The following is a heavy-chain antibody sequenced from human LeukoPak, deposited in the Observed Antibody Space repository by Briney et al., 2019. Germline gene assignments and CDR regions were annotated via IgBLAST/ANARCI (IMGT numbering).Heavy chain of an antibody. CDR1: GGSISSSSYY. D-gene: IGHD5-12*01. J-gene: IGHJ3*02. CDR2: IYYSGST. V-gene: IGHV4-39*07. CDR3: ARSCRILDIVATIRARLGGNGFDI. Sequence: SETLSLTCTVSGGSISSSSYYWGWIRQPPGKGLEWIGSIYYSGSTYYNPSLKSRVTISVDTSKNQFSLKLSSVTATDTAVYYCARSCRILDIVATIRARLGGNGFDIWGQGTMVTVSS.